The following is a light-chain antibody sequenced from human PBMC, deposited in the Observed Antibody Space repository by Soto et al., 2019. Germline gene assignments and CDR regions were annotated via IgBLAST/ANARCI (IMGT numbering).Light chain of an antibody. CDR3: QSYDADILI. Sequence: NCMLTQAHSESGSPGKTVTISCTRSSGNIVSNYVQWYQQRPGSSPTTVIFEDDDRPSGVPDRFSASLDISTNSASLTISGLKPEDEADYYCQSYDADILIFGGGTKLTVL. CDR2: EDD. CDR1: SGNIVSNY. J-gene: IGLJ2*01. V-gene: IGLV6-57*01.